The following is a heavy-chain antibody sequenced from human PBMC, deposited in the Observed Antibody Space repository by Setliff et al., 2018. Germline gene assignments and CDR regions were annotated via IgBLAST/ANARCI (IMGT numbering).Heavy chain of an antibody. CDR2: IYIGGST. V-gene: IGHV4-38-2*01. CDR3: ARKGISALSGAFDM. D-gene: IGHD1-26*01. J-gene: IGHJ3*02. Sequence: SETLSLTCAVSGYSISSGYYWGWIRQPPGKGLEWIGSIYIGGSTNYNPSLKSRVTMSVGTSKNQFSLKLSSVTAADTAVYYCARKGISALSGAFDMWGQGTMVTVSS. CDR1: GYSISSGYY.